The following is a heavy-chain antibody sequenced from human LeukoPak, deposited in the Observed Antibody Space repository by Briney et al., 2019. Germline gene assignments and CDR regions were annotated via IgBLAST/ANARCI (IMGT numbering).Heavy chain of an antibody. Sequence: PSETLSLTCAVYGGSFSGYYWSWIRQPPGKGLEWIGEINHSGSTNYNPSLKSRVTISVDTSKNQFSLKLSSVTAADTAVYYCARDPHRYCSGGSCHPYWGQGTLVTVSS. CDR3: ARDPHRYCSGGSCHPY. D-gene: IGHD2-15*01. J-gene: IGHJ4*02. CDR1: GGSFSGYY. V-gene: IGHV4-34*01. CDR2: INHSGST.